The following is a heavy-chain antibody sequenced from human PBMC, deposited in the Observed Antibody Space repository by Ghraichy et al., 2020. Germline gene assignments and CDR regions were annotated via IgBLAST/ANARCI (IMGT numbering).Heavy chain of an antibody. CDR1: GFTFSSYS. D-gene: IGHD2-21*02. J-gene: IGHJ4*02. CDR3: ARILCGGDCYTSIDY. V-gene: IGHV3-48*02. CDR2: ISSSSSTI. Sequence: GRSLRLSCAASGFTFSSYSMNWVRQAPGKGLEWVSYISSSSSTIYYADSVKGRFTISRDNAKNSLYLQMNSLRDEDTAVYYCARILCGGDCYTSIDYWGQGTLVTVSS.